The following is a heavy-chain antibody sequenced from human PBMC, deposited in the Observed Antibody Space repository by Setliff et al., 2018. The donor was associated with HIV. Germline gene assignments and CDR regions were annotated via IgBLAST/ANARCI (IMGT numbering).Heavy chain of an antibody. D-gene: IGHD4-17*01. Sequence: SETLSLTCSVSGGSISSGGYYWSWIRQHPGKGLEWIGYIHNSGSTYYNPSLRSRVTISVDTSKKQFSLKLSSVTAADTAVYYCAREGYGDKRERYFYYMDVWGKGTTVTVSS. J-gene: IGHJ6*03. CDR3: AREGYGDKRERYFYYMDV. CDR1: GGSISSGGYY. CDR2: IHNSGST. V-gene: IGHV4-31*03.